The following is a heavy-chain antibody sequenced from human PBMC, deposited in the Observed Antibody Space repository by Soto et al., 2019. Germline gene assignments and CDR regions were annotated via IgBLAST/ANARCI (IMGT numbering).Heavy chain of an antibody. D-gene: IGHD5-12*01. Sequence: SETLSLTCSVSGGSVTSGSYYWSWIRQPPGKGLEWIGYIYSSGGTSYNPSLKSRVTISVDTSKNQFSLKLTSVTAADTAVYYCARDGDGYNNWGQGTLITVSS. J-gene: IGHJ4*02. V-gene: IGHV4-61*01. CDR2: IYSSGGT. CDR3: ARDGDGYNN. CDR1: GGSVTSGSYY.